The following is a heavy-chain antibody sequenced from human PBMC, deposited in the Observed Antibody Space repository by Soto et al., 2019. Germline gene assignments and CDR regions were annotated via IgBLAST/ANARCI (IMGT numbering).Heavy chain of an antibody. Sequence: SETLSLTCAVYGGSFSGYYWSWIRQPPGKGLEWIGEINHSGSTNYNPSLKSRVTISVDTSKNQFSLKLSSVTAADTAVYYCASSGYYYYGMDVWGQGTTVTVSS. V-gene: IGHV4-34*01. CDR2: INHSGST. D-gene: IGHD3-10*01. CDR3: ASSGYYYYGMDV. J-gene: IGHJ6*02. CDR1: GGSFSGYY.